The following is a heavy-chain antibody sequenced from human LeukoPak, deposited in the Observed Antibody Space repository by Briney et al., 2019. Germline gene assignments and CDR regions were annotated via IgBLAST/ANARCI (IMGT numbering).Heavy chain of an antibody. J-gene: IGHJ4*02. CDR3: AREGXGVPGAIAAVKGFDY. CDR1: GYTFTSYA. CDR2: INPSGGST. D-gene: IGHD6-13*01. Sequence: GXSVKVSCKASGYTFTSYAMNWVRQAPGQGLEWMGIINPSGGSTSYAQKFQGRVTMTRDMATSTVYMELSSLRSEDTGIYYCAREGXGVPGAIAAVKGFDYWGQGTLVTVSS. V-gene: IGHV1-46*01.